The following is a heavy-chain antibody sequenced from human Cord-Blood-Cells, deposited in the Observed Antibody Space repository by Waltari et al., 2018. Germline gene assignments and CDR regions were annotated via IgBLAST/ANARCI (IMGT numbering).Heavy chain of an antibody. D-gene: IGHD4-17*01. CDR2: ISSSGSTI. Sequence: EVQLVESGGGLVQPGGSLRLSCAASGFTFISYEMNWVRQAPGKGLEWVSYISSSGSTIYYADSVKGRFTISRDNAKNSLYLQMNSLRAEDTAVYYCAMTTVTTYGEDYWGQGTLVTVSS. J-gene: IGHJ4*02. CDR1: GFTFISYE. CDR3: AMTTVTTYGEDY. V-gene: IGHV3-48*03.